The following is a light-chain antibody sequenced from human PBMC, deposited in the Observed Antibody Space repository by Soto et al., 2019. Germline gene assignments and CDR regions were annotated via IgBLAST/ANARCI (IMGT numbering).Light chain of an antibody. Sequence: DSEMTQAPSILSASVGDKMAITCRASQSITPWLAWYQQKPGTAPKLLIYAASSLQSGVPSRFSGSRSGPDFTLTTSSLQPEDFATYYCQQSYSSPPTLGQGTKVDIK. CDR1: QSITPW. J-gene: IGKJ1*01. CDR2: AAS. CDR3: QQSYSSPPT. V-gene: IGKV1-39*01.